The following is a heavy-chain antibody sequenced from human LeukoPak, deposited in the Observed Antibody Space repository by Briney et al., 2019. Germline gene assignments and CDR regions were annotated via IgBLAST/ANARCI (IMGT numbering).Heavy chain of an antibody. Sequence: GGSLRLSCAASGFTFSSYAMHWVRQAPGRGLEYVSAISSNGGSTYYANSVKGRFTISRDDSKNTLYLQMGSLRAEDMAVYYCASLTGTATDYWGQGTLVTVSS. CDR3: ASLTGTATDY. CDR2: ISSNGGST. J-gene: IGHJ4*02. CDR1: GFTFSSYA. D-gene: IGHD1-20*01. V-gene: IGHV3-64*01.